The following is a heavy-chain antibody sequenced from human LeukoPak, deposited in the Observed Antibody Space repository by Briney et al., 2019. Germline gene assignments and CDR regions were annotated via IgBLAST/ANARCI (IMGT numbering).Heavy chain of an antibody. D-gene: IGHD2-2*01. J-gene: IGHJ4*02. CDR1: GFAFSRSW. Sequence: GGSLRLSCAASGFAFSRSWMHWVRQGPGKGLMWVSRINIDGTTTDYADPVKGRFTISRDDAKNTLYLQMNSLTVEDTAVYYCVKSIGVHDNWGQGTLVTVSS. CDR3: VKSIGVHDN. CDR2: INIDGTTT. V-gene: IGHV3-74*01.